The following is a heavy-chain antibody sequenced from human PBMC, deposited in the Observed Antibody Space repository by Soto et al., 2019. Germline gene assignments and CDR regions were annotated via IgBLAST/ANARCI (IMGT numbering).Heavy chain of an antibody. CDR2: IYYSGST. D-gene: IGHD3-10*01. J-gene: IGHJ4*02. CDR3: ARLYSGSGSYYKLVRGTKYFDY. Sequence: QLQLQESGPGLVKPSETLSLTCTVSGGSISSSSYYWGWIRQPPGKGLEWIGRIYYSGSTYYNPSLKSRVSKSVDTSKSLFSRKLSSVRAANTAVYYCARLYSGSGSYYKLVRGTKYFDYWGQGTLVTVSS. V-gene: IGHV4-39*01. CDR1: GGSISSSSYY.